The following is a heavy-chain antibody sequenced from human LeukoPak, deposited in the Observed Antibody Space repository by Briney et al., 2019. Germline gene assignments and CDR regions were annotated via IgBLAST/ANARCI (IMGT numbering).Heavy chain of an antibody. CDR1: GFTFSSYS. Sequence: PGGSLRLSCAASGFTFSSYSMNWVRQAPGKGLEWVSGINWNGDTIGYADSVKGRFTISRDNAKNSLYLQMNSLRAEDTALYYCARHRGYIGYSSSFRYYYYYMDVWGKGTTVTVSS. CDR2: INWNGDTI. CDR3: ARHRGYIGYSSSFRYYYYYMDV. V-gene: IGHV3-20*04. D-gene: IGHD6-6*01. J-gene: IGHJ6*03.